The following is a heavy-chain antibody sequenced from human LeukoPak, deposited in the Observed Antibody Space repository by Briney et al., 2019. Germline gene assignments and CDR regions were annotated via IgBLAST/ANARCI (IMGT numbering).Heavy chain of an antibody. D-gene: IGHD3-16*02. Sequence: SETLSLTCAVYGGSFSGYNWSWIRQPPGKGLEWIGEINHSGSTNYNPSLKSRVTISVDTSKNQFSLKLSSVTAADTAVYYCARRNADYVWGSYRSFDYWGQGTLVTVSS. CDR2: INHSGST. J-gene: IGHJ4*02. CDR3: ARRNADYVWGSYRSFDY. V-gene: IGHV4-34*01. CDR1: GGSFSGYN.